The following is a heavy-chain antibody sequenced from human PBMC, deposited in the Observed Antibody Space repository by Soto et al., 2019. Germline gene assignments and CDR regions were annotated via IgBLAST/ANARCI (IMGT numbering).Heavy chain of an antibody. Sequence: SEALSLTCAVYGGSFSGYYWSWIRQPPGKGLEWIGEINHSGSTNYNPSLKSRVTISVDTSKNQFSLKLSSVTAADTAVYYCARGRGRYYGSGGYTDSWGQGTLVTISS. CDR3: ARGRGRYYGSGGYTDS. CDR2: INHSGST. D-gene: IGHD3-10*01. J-gene: IGHJ4*02. V-gene: IGHV4-34*01. CDR1: GGSFSGYY.